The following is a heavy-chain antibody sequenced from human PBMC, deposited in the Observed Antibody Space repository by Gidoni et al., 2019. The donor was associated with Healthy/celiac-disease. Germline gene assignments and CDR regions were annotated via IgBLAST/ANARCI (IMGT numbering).Heavy chain of an antibody. CDR3: ARGAFALYDISDY. J-gene: IGHJ4*01. V-gene: IGHV3-33*01. Sequence: QGQLVESGGGVVQPGRARGVAGAACGFNFSGYGMHWVRQAPGKGLEWVAVIWYDGSNKYYPDSVKGRFTISRYNSKTTLYLQMNSLRAEDTAVYYCARGAFALYDISDYWGHGTLVTVSS. CDR2: IWYDGSNK. CDR1: GFNFSGYG. D-gene: IGHD3-9*01.